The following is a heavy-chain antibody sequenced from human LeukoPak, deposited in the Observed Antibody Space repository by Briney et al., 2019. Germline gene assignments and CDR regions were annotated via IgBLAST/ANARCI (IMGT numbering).Heavy chain of an antibody. CDR2: IYNSGSS. CDR3: GRDTHLES. Sequence: SETLSLTCAVYGGSFSGYYWSWIRQPPGKGLEWLGNIYNSGSSNYSPSLRSRVSISVDTSKNQFSLRLRSVTAADTAVYYCGRDTHLESWGQGILVTVFS. J-gene: IGHJ4*02. V-gene: IGHV4-34*01. CDR1: GGSFSGYY.